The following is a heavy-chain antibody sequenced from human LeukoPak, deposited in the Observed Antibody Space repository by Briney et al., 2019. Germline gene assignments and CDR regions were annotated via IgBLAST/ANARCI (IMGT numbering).Heavy chain of an antibody. J-gene: IGHJ4*02. CDR2: INHSGST. Sequence: SETLSLTCAVYGGSFSGYYWSWIRQPPGKGLEWIGEINHSGSTYYNPSLKSRVTISVDTSKNQFSLKLSSVTAADTAVYYCAILGYSYGQTFDYWGQGTLVTVSS. CDR3: AILGYSYGQTFDY. V-gene: IGHV4-34*01. CDR1: GGSFSGYY. D-gene: IGHD5-18*01.